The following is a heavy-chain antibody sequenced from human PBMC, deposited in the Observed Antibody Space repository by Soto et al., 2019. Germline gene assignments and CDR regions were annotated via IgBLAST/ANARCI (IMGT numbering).Heavy chain of an antibody. V-gene: IGHV1-18*01. J-gene: IGHJ2*01. CDR3: ARGGDWNDEDPYWYFDL. CDR2: ISAYNGNT. Sequence: ASVKVSCKASGYTFTSYGISWVRQAPGQGLEWMGWISAYNGNTNYAQKLQGRVTMTTDTSTSTAYMELRSLRSDDTAVYYCARGGDWNDEDPYWYFDLWGRGTLVTVSS. D-gene: IGHD1-1*01. CDR1: GYTFTSYG.